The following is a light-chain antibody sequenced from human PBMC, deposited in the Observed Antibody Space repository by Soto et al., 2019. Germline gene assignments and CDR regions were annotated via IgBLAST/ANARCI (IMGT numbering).Light chain of an antibody. V-gene: IGKV3-15*01. CDR3: QQYNNWPLT. CDR1: QSVSSS. CDR2: GAS. J-gene: IGKJ4*01. Sequence: EIVITQSPSTLSVYPGESATLSFRASQSVSSSLAWYQQKPGQAPRLLIFGASSRATGVPARFSGSGSGTEFTLTISSLQSEDFAVYYCQQYNNWPLTFGGGTKV.